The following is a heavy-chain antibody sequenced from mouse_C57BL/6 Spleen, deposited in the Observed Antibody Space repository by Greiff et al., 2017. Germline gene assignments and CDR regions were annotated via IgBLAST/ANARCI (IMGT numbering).Heavy chain of an antibody. Sequence: VQLQQSGPGLVQPSQSLSITCTVSGFSLTSYGVHWVRQSPGKGLEWLGLIWSGGSTDYNAAFISRLSISKDNSKSQVFFKMNSLQADDTAIYYCARNWYDYDAWFAYWGQGTLVTVSA. CDR3: ARNWYDYDAWFAY. D-gene: IGHD2-4*01. CDR1: GFSLTSYG. V-gene: IGHV2-2*01. CDR2: IWSGGST. J-gene: IGHJ3*01.